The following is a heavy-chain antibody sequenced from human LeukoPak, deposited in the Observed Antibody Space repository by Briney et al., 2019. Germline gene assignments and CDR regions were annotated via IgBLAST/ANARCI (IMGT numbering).Heavy chain of an antibody. D-gene: IGHD1-26*01. CDR3: ARSDGIVGEEAWFDP. J-gene: IGHJ5*02. CDR1: GGSIGTFH. V-gene: IGHV4-4*09. Sequence: PSETLSLTCSVSGGSIGTFHWHWIRQPPGKELEWIGYIFTTEVTNYSPSLKSRVTISVDTSKNQFSLGLSSVTAADTAVYYCARSDGIVGEEAWFDPWGQGTLVTVSS. CDR2: IFTTEVT.